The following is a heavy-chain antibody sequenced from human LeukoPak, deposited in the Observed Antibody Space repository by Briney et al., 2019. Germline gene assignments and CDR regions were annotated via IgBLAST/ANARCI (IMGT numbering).Heavy chain of an antibody. Sequence: PGGSLRLSCAASGFTFNSYAMTWVRQTPGKGLEWVSTIDISGDRRNYADSVKGRFTISRDNSRNTLYLQVNSLRVEDTAIYYCTKDVSNFIGASDAWGQGTMVTVSS. D-gene: IGHD2-8*01. CDR1: GFTFNSYA. V-gene: IGHV3-23*01. J-gene: IGHJ3*01. CDR2: IDISGDRR. CDR3: TKDVSNFIGASDA.